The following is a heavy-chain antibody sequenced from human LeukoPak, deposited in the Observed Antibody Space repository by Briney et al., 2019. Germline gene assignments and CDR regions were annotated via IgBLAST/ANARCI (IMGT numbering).Heavy chain of an antibody. Sequence: ASVKVSCKASGYTFTGYYMHWVRQAPGQGLEWMGWINPNSGGTNYAQKFQGRVTTTRDTSISTAYMELSRLRSDDTAVYYCARVLMGGHYYDSSGYSGFDYWGQGTLVTVSS. CDR1: GYTFTGYY. J-gene: IGHJ4*02. D-gene: IGHD3-22*01. V-gene: IGHV1-2*02. CDR2: INPNSGGT. CDR3: ARVLMGGHYYDSSGYSGFDY.